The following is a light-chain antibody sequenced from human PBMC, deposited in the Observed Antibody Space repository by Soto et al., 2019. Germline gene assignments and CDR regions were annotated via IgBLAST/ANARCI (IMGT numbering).Light chain of an antibody. Sequence: QSALTQPASVSGSPGQLIIISCTGTSSDVGGYNYVSWYQQHPGKAPKVMIYDVSKRPSGIPNRFFGSKSGNTAALTISGLQVEDEADYYCSSYTSGSTRVVFGGGTKLTVL. J-gene: IGLJ2*01. CDR3: SSYTSGSTRVV. V-gene: IGLV2-14*03. CDR2: DVS. CDR1: SSDVGGYNY.